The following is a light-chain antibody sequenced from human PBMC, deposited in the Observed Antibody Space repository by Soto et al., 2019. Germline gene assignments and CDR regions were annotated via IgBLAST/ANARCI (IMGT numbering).Light chain of an antibody. V-gene: IGKV3-20*01. CDR1: QSVVSSY. J-gene: IGKJ5*01. Sequence: EIVLTQSPGTLSLSPVEGATLSCRASQSVVSSYLAWYQQKPGQAPRPLIYGASSRATGIPDRFSGSGSGTDYTLTISRLEPEDFAVYYCQPYGNSLFTFGQGTRLEIK. CDR3: QPYGNSLFT. CDR2: GAS.